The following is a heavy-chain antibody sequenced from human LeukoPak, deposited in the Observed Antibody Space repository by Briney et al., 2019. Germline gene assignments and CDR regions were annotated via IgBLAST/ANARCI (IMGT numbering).Heavy chain of an antibody. V-gene: IGHV3-48*04. Sequence: GGSLRLSCAASGFTFSSYSMNWVRQAPGKGLEWVSYISSSSSTIYYADSVEGRFTISRDNAKNSLYLQMNSLRAEDTAVYYCARDLIGGGTSAFLDYWGQGTLVTVSS. CDR2: ISSSSSTI. CDR1: GFTFSSYS. J-gene: IGHJ4*02. D-gene: IGHD3-16*01. CDR3: ARDLIGGGTSAFLDY.